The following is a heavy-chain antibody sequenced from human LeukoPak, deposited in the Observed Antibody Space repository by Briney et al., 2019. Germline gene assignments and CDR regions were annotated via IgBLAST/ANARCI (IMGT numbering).Heavy chain of an antibody. CDR1: GYTFTSYY. Sequence: GASVKVSCKASGYTFTSYYMRWVRQAPGQGLEWMGIINPSGGSTSYAQKFQGRVTMTRDTSTSTVYMELSSPRSEDTAVYYCARAALTAPRYYDFWSAPGGFDYWGQGTLVTVSS. V-gene: IGHV1-46*01. J-gene: IGHJ4*02. CDR2: INPSGGST. D-gene: IGHD3-3*01. CDR3: ARAALTAPRYYDFWSAPGGFDY.